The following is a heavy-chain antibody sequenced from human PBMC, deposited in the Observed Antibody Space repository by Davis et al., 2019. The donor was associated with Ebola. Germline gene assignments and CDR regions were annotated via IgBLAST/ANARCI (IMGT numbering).Heavy chain of an antibody. V-gene: IGHV5-51*01. J-gene: IGHJ4*02. D-gene: IGHD1-26*01. Sequence: GESPNIPCKGPGYGFADYRIAWVRQTPGKGPEWMGVIYAGDSDSRYSPSLEGQVTISVDRSITTAYLQWRSLRASDTAIYYCARQASLYGGSDYWGQGTLVTVSS. CDR3: ARQASLYGGSDY. CDR2: IYAGDSDS. CDR1: GYGFADYR.